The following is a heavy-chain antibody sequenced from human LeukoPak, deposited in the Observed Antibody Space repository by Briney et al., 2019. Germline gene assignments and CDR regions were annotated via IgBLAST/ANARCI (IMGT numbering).Heavy chain of an antibody. CDR3: ARDTNWFDP. V-gene: IGHV4-59*01. Sequence: PSETLSLTCTVSGGSISSYYWSWIRQPPGKGLEWIGYIYYSGSTNYNPSLKSRVTISVDTSKNQFSLKLSSVTAVDTAVYYCARDTNWFDPWGQGTLVTVSS. CDR2: IYYSGST. CDR1: GGSISSYY. J-gene: IGHJ5*02.